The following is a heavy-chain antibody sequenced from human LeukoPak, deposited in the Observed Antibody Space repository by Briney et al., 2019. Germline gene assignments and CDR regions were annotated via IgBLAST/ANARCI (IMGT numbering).Heavy chain of an antibody. Sequence: PGGSLRLSCVASGFTFSSYAMSWVRQAPGKGLEWVSVISGSGVSTYYADSVKGRFTISRDNSKNTLYLQMNSLRAEDTAVYYCAKGESYYYESSAYYYVRYWGQGTLVTVSS. CDR1: GFTFSSYA. CDR3: AKGESYYYESSAYYYVRY. J-gene: IGHJ4*02. V-gene: IGHV3-23*01. CDR2: ISGSGVST. D-gene: IGHD3-22*01.